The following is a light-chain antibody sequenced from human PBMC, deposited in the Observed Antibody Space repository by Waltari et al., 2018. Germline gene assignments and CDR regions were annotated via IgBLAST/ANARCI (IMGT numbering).Light chain of an antibody. CDR2: KDT. V-gene: IGLV3-25*03. Sequence: SYELTQPPSVSVSPGQTAAITCSGDALPKQYAYWYQQKPGQAPVLLIYKDTDRPSGIPERISGSTSGTTVTLTISGVQAEDEADYYCQSTDRSDRWVFGGGTKLTVL. J-gene: IGLJ3*02. CDR1: ALPKQY. CDR3: QSTDRSDRWV.